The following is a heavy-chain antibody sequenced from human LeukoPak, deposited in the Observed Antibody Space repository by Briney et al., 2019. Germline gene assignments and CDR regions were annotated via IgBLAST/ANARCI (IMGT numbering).Heavy chain of an antibody. CDR1: GGSVSSDY. Sequence: SETLSLTCTVSGGSVSSDYWSWIRQSPGTGLEWIGYIYYPTTTNYNPSLKSRVTMSLDTSNNHFSLDLTSVTGADTAVYFCATGHSSGWFDYGGEGTLVTVSS. CDR2: IYYPTTT. D-gene: IGHD6-19*01. J-gene: IGHJ4*02. V-gene: IGHV4-59*02. CDR3: ATGHSSGWFDY.